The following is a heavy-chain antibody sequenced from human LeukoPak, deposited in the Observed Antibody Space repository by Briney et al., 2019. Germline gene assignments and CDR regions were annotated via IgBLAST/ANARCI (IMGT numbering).Heavy chain of an antibody. D-gene: IGHD3-10*01. V-gene: IGHV3-23*01. CDR2: MTGNGAHT. Sequence: PGGSLRLSCTASGFTFDNFAMAWVSQAPGRGVDWVSAMTGNGAHTYYADSVRGRFTVSRDNSKNTLYLHMESLRVDDTATYYCVKDIASTVRGAYRTGRGTSGQGLLVSVSS. J-gene: IGHJ5*02. CDR3: VKDIASTVRGAYRTGRGT. CDR1: GFTFDNFA.